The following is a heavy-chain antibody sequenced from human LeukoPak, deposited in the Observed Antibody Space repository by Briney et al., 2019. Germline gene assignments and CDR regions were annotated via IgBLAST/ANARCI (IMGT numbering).Heavy chain of an antibody. J-gene: IGHJ4*02. D-gene: IGHD2-2*01. V-gene: IGHV4-38-2*01. CDR3: ARGTGGYQLLLYY. Sequence: SETLSLTCAVSGYSISSGYYWGWIRQTPGKGLEWIGEINHSGSTDYNPSLKSRVTISVDTSKNQFSLKLSSVTAADTAVCYCARGTGGYQLLLYYWGQGTLVTVSS. CDR1: GYSISSGYY. CDR2: INHSGST.